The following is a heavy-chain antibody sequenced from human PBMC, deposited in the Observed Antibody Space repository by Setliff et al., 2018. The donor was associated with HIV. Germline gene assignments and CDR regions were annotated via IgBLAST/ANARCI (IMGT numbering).Heavy chain of an antibody. CDR3: ARDLFSNWGTSDY. D-gene: IGHD7-27*01. CDR1: GGSISSGSYY. Sequence: PSETLSLTCTVSGGSISSGSYYWSWIRQPAGRGLEWIGHIYTSGSTNYNPSLKSRVTISVDTSKNQFSLKLSSVTAADTAVYYCARDLFSNWGTSDYWGQGTLVTVTS. CDR2: IYTSGST. V-gene: IGHV4-61*09. J-gene: IGHJ4*02.